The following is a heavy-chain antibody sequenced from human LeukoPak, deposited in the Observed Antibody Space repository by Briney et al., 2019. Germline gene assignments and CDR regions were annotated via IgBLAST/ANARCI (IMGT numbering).Heavy chain of an antibody. Sequence: ASVKVSCKASGYTFTSYYMHWVRQAPGQGLEWMGIINPSGGSTSYAQKFQGRVTMTRDTSTSTVYMELSSLRSEDTAVYYCARRCCSSTSCYLADYWGQGTLVTVSS. CDR1: GYTFTSYY. V-gene: IGHV1-46*01. CDR3: ARRCCSSTSCYLADY. J-gene: IGHJ4*02. CDR2: INPSGGST. D-gene: IGHD2-2*01.